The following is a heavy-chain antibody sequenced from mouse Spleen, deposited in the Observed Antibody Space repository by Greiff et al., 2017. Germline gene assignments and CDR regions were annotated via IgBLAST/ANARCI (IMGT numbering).Heavy chain of an antibody. D-gene: IGHD1-1*01. Sequence: VQLQQSGAELARPGASVKMSCKASGYTFTSYTMHWVKQRPGQGLEWIGYINPSSGYTKYNQKFKDKATLTADKSSSTVYMQLSSLTSEDSAVYYCANYGSSPAWFAYWGQGTLVTVSA. CDR2: INPSSGYT. J-gene: IGHJ3*01. CDR3: ANYGSSPAWFAY. CDR1: GYTFTSYT. V-gene: IGHV1-4*01.